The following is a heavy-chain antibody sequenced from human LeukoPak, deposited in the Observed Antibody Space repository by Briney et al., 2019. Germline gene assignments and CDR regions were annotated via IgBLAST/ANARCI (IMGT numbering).Heavy chain of an antibody. Sequence: ASVKVSCKVSGYTLTELSMHWVRQAPGKGLEWMGGFDPEDGETIYAQKFQGRVTITADKSTSTAYMELSSLRSEDTAVYYCARELGGDYSNYGAFDYWGQGTLVTVSS. V-gene: IGHV1-24*01. J-gene: IGHJ4*02. CDR2: FDPEDGET. CDR3: ARELGGDYSNYGAFDY. D-gene: IGHD4-4*01. CDR1: GYTLTELS.